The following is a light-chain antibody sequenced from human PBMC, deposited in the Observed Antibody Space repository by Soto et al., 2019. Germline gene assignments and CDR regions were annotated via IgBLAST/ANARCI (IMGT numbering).Light chain of an antibody. V-gene: IGLV2-14*01. J-gene: IGLJ2*01. CDR2: EVS. CDR1: SSDVGGYNY. CDR3: SSYTSSSPYVV. Sequence: LTQPPSVSVAPGQSITISCTGTSSDVGGYNYVSWYQQHPGKAPKLMIYEVSNRPSGVSNRFSGSKSGNTASLTISGLQAEDEADYYCSSYTSSSPYVVFGGGTQLTVL.